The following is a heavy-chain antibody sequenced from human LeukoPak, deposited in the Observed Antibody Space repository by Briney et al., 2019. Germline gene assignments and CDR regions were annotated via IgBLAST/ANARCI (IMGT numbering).Heavy chain of an antibody. CDR3: ARRSVGSFSDSSGHTYGHPSNFDY. Sequence: PSETLSLTCTVSGGSISSSSYYWGWIRQPPGKGLEWIGSIYYSGSTYYNPSLKSRVALSVDTSKNQFSLKLSSVTATDTAVYYCARRSVGSFSDSSGHTYGHPSNFDYWGQGTLVTVSS. D-gene: IGHD3-22*01. V-gene: IGHV4-39*07. CDR2: IYYSGST. J-gene: IGHJ4*02. CDR1: GGSISSSSYY.